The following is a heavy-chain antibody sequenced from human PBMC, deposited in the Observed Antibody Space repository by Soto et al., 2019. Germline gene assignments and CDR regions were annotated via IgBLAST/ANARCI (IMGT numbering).Heavy chain of an antibody. D-gene: IGHD4-17*01. Sequence: GGSLRLSCAASGFTFSSYGMHWVRQAPGKGLEWVAVIWYDGSNKYYADSVKGRFTISRDNSKNTLYLQMNSLRAEDTAVYYCAGDFDLVDKNYGDYARYYYYGMDVWGQGTTVTVSS. V-gene: IGHV3-33*01. CDR3: AGDFDLVDKNYGDYARYYYYGMDV. J-gene: IGHJ6*02. CDR2: IWYDGSNK. CDR1: GFTFSSYG.